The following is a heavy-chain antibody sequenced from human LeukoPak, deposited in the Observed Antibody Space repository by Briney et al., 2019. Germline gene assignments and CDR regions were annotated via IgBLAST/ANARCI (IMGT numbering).Heavy chain of an antibody. CDR3: AHRNY. J-gene: IGHJ4*02. Sequence: TLSLTCTVSGGSISSYYRSWIRQPPGKALEWLALIYWNDDKRYSPSLKSRLTITKDTSKNQVVLTMTNMDPVDTATYYCAHRNYWGQGTLVTVSS. CDR1: GGSISSYYR. CDR2: IYWNDDK. V-gene: IGHV2-5*01.